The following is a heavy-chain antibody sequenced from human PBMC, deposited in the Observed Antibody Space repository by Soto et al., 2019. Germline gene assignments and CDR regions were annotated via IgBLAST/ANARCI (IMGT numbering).Heavy chain of an antibody. CDR3: AFDYCGNSYSDFYF. Sequence: ASVKVSCKASGGTFSSYAISWVRQAPGQGLEWMGGIIPIFGTANYAQKFQGRVTITADESTSTAYMELSSLRSEDTAVYYCAFDYCGNSYSDFYFCGQGTLVIVSS. J-gene: IGHJ4*02. V-gene: IGHV1-69*13. CDR1: GGTFSSYA. D-gene: IGHD2-21*02. CDR2: IIPIFGTA.